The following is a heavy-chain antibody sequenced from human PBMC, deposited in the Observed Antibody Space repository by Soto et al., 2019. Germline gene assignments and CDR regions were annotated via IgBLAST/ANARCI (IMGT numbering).Heavy chain of an antibody. CDR3: ARHPSPSYYYDSSGNAFDI. Sequence: GESLKISCXGSGYSFTSYWISWVRQMPGKGLEWMGRIDPSDSYTNYSPSFQGHVTISADKSISTAYLQWSSLKASDTAMYYCARHPSPSYYYDSSGNAFDIWGQGTMVTVSS. J-gene: IGHJ3*02. CDR2: IDPSDSYT. CDR1: GYSFTSYW. D-gene: IGHD3-22*01. V-gene: IGHV5-10-1*01.